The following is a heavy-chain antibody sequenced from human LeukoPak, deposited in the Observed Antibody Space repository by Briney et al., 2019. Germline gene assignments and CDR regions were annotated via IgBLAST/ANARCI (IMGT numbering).Heavy chain of an antibody. V-gene: IGHV4-61*01. D-gene: IGHD5-12*01. J-gene: IGHJ6*02. CDR1: GGSVSSGTYY. CDR3: AKGRRLHYYYYGMDV. Sequence: SETLSLTCSVSGGSVSSGTYYETWIRQPPGKGLEWIGHVYFSGTSSYNPSLKSRVTISADTSKNQFSLKLISVTAADTAVYYCAKGRRLHYYYYGMDVWGQGTTVTVSS. CDR2: VYFSGTS.